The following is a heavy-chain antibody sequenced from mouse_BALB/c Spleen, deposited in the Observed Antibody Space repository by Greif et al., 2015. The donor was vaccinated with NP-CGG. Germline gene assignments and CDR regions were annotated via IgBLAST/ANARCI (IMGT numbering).Heavy chain of an antibody. CDR2: IDPFNGGT. CDR1: GYSFTSYY. V-gene: IGHV1S135*01. CDR3: ARSGDGYANFDY. D-gene: IGHD2-2*01. J-gene: IGHJ2*01. Sequence: VQLQQPGPELMKPGASVKISCKASGYSFTSYYKHWVKQSHGRSLEWIGYIDPFNGGTSYNQKFKGKATLTVDKSSSTAYMHLSSLTSEDSAVYYCARSGDGYANFDYWGQGTTLTVSS.